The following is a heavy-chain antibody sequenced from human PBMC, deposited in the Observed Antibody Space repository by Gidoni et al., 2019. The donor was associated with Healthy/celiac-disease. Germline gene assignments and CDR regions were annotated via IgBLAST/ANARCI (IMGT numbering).Heavy chain of an antibody. D-gene: IGHD3-10*01. V-gene: IGHV2-70*01. Sequence: QVTLRESGPALVKPTQTLTLTCTFSGFSLSTSGMCVSWIRQPPGKALEWLALIDWDDDKYYSTSLKTRLTISKDTSKNQVVLTMTNMDPVDTATYYCARIIVGSGSYYNSGRDHYYYYYYGMDVWGQGTTVTVSS. J-gene: IGHJ6*02. CDR2: IDWDDDK. CDR3: ARIIVGSGSYYNSGRDHYYYYYYGMDV. CDR1: GFSLSTSGMC.